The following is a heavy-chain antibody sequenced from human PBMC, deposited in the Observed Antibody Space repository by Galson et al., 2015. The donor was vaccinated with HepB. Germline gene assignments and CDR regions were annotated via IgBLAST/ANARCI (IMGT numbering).Heavy chain of an antibody. V-gene: IGHV4-59*01. Sequence: SETLSLTCTVSGGSISSYHWSWIRQPPGKGLEWIGYIYSSGTTNYNPSLKSRLTMSVDTPKNQFSLKLRSVTAADTAVYYCARGASSKFDSWGQGTLVTVSS. CDR3: ARGASSKFDS. CDR1: GGSISSYH. J-gene: IGHJ4*02. D-gene: IGHD2-15*01. CDR2: IYSSGTT.